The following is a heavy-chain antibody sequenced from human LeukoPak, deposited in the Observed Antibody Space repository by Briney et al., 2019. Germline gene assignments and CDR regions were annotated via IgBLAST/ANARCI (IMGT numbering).Heavy chain of an antibody. D-gene: IGHD3-10*01. CDR1: GFTFSSYS. V-gene: IGHV3-48*02. Sequence: GGSLRLSCAASGFTFSSYSMNWVRQAPGKGLEWVSYISSSSSTIYYADSVKGRFTISRDNAKNSLYLQMNSLRDEDTAVYYCARDAHGSGIDELYYLDYWGQGTLVTVSS. J-gene: IGHJ4*02. CDR3: ARDAHGSGIDELYYLDY. CDR2: ISSSSSTI.